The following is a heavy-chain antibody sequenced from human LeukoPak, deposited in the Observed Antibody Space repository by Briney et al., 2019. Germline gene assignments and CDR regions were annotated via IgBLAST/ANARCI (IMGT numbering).Heavy chain of an antibody. CDR3: AREVTDYGALYFDY. Sequence: SETLSLTCTVSGDSMRSYFWSWIRQPPGKGLEWIGYIDDSGNTTYNPSLKNRVTISADTSKNQFSLKLNSVTAADTAVYYCAREVTDYGALYFDYWGQGTLVTVSS. CDR2: IDDSGNT. V-gene: IGHV4-59*12. D-gene: IGHD4-17*01. CDR1: GDSMRSYF. J-gene: IGHJ4*02.